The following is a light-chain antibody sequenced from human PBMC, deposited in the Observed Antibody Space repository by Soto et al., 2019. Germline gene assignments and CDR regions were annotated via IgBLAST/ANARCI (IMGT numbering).Light chain of an antibody. CDR2: GAS. CDR1: QSVSSN. Sequence: EIVLTQSPGTLSLSAGERATLSCMASQSVSSNLAWYQQKPGQAPRLLIYGASTRATGIPATFSGSGSGTEFTLTISSLQSEDFAVYYCQQYNNWPRTFGQGTKVDI. CDR3: QQYNNWPRT. J-gene: IGKJ1*01. V-gene: IGKV3-15*01.